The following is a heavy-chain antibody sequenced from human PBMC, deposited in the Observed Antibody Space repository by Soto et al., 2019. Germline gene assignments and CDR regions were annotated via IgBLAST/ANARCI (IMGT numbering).Heavy chain of an antibody. D-gene: IGHD1-1*01. Sequence: SETLSLTCTVSGGSISSGDYYWSWIRQPPGKGLEWIGYIYYSGSTYYNPSLKSRVTISVDTSKNQFSLKLISVTAADTAVYYCARGKRQNCAGFDYWGQGTLVTVSS. CDR2: IYYSGST. CDR1: GGSISSGDYY. J-gene: IGHJ4*02. CDR3: ARGKRQNCAGFDY. V-gene: IGHV4-30-4*01.